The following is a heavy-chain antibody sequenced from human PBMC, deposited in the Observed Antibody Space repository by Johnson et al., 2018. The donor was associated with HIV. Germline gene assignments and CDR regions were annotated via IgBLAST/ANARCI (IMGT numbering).Heavy chain of an antibody. CDR3: ATVWRNEGRHSFDT. CDR2: ISYDGSNK. CDR1: GFTFSSYA. D-gene: IGHD1-1*01. J-gene: IGHJ3*02. V-gene: IGHV3-30*14. Sequence: QVQLVESGGGVVQPGRSLRLSCAASGFTFSSYAMHWVRQAPGTGLEWVAVISYDGSNKYYSDSVRGRFTSSRNNANNSLHLQMNNLRAEDTAVYFCATVWRNEGRHSFDTWGQGTVVTVSS.